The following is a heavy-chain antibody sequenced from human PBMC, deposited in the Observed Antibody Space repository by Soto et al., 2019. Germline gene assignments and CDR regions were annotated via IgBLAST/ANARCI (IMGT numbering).Heavy chain of an antibody. CDR3: ARGYDFWSGYYYPYGMDV. CDR2: ISYDGSNK. CDR1: GFTFSSYA. Sequence: QVQLVESGGGVVQPGRSLRLSCAASGFTFSSYAMHWVRQAPGKGLEWVAVISYDGSNKNYADSVKGRFTISRDNSXXTXXLQMNSLRAEDTAVYYCARGYDFWSGYYYPYGMDVWGQGTTVTVSS. J-gene: IGHJ6*02. V-gene: IGHV3-30-3*01. D-gene: IGHD3-3*01.